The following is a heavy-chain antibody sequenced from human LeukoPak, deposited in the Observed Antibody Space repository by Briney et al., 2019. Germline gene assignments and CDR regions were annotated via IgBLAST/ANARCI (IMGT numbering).Heavy chain of an antibody. Sequence: ASVKVSCKASGYTFTSYYMHWVRQAPGQGLEWMGWINPNSGGTNYAQKFQGRVTMTRDTSISTAYMELSRLRSDDTAVYYCARDLYDILTGYPAPFDYWGQGTLVTVSS. CDR2: INPNSGGT. CDR1: GYTFTSYY. D-gene: IGHD3-9*01. V-gene: IGHV1-2*02. J-gene: IGHJ4*02. CDR3: ARDLYDILTGYPAPFDY.